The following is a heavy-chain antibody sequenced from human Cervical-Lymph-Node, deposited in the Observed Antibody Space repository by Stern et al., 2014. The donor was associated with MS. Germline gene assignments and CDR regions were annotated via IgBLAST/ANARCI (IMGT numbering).Heavy chain of an antibody. CDR1: GFRFDDFS. CDR2: ISSNSGNQ. CDR3: VNGRD. Sequence: EVQLVESGGGLVQPGRSLRLSCAASGFRFDDFSMHWVRQAPGKGLEWVSGISSNSGNQAYAKSVEGRFTISRDNAKRSVYLQLSSLRTDDTARYYCVNGRDWGQGTLVIVSS. J-gene: IGHJ4*02. V-gene: IGHV3-9*01.